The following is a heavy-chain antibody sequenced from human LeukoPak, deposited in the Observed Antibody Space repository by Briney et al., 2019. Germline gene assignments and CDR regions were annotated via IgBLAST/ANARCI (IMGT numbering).Heavy chain of an antibody. Sequence: SGTLSLTCTVSGGSISSYYWSWIRQPAGKGLEWIGRIYTSGSTNYNPSLKSRVTMSVDTSKNQFSLKLSSVTAADTAVYYCARDMVRGPARAYFDYWGQGTLVTVSS. CDR3: ARDMVRGPARAYFDY. V-gene: IGHV4-4*07. CDR2: IYTSGST. CDR1: GGSISSYY. D-gene: IGHD3-10*01. J-gene: IGHJ4*02.